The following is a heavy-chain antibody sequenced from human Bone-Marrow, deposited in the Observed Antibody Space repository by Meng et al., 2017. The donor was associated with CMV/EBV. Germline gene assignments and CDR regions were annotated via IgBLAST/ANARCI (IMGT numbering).Heavy chain of an antibody. CDR2: INPSGGST. J-gene: IGHJ4*02. V-gene: IGHV1-46*01. CDR3: AKFVVVPAATDY. Sequence: ASVKVSCKASGYTFTSYYMHWVRQAPGQGLEWMGIINPSGGSTSYAQKFQGRVTMTRDTSTSTVYMELSSLRSEDTAVYYCAKFVVVPAATDYWGQGTLVTVSS. CDR1: GYTFTSYY. D-gene: IGHD2-2*01.